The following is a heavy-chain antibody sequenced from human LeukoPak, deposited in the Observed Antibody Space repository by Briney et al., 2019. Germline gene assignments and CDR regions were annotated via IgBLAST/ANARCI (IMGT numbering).Heavy chain of an antibody. V-gene: IGHV3-48*03. D-gene: IGHD1-1*01. Sequence: GGSLRLSCAASGFTFSSYEMNWVRQAPGKGLEWVSYISSSGSTIYYADSVKGRFTISRDNAKNSLYLEMNSLRVEDTAVYYCAKLNNYAFDFWGQGTMVTVSS. J-gene: IGHJ3*01. CDR1: GFTFSSYE. CDR2: ISSSGSTI. CDR3: AKLNNYAFDF.